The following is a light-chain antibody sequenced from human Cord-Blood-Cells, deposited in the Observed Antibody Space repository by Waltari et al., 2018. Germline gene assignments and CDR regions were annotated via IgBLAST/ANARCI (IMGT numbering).Light chain of an antibody. Sequence: EIVLTQSPATLSLSPGERATLSCRASQRVSSYLAWYQQKPGQAPRLLSYDASNSATGIPARFSGSGSGTDFTLTISSLEPEDFAVYYCQQRSNWPQVTFGGGTKVEIK. J-gene: IGKJ4*01. CDR2: DAS. V-gene: IGKV3-11*01. CDR1: QRVSSY. CDR3: QQRSNWPQVT.